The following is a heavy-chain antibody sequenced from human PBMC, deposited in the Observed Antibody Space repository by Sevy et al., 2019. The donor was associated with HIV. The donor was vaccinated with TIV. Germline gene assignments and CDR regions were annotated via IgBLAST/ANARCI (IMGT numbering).Heavy chain of an antibody. Sequence: GGSLRLSCAASGFSFSTYIMTWVRQAPGKGLEWVSYINSGSSTIYYADSVKGRFAISRDNAKSSLYLQMNSLRTEDTAVYYCASQRVGPTPWDAFEIWGQGTMVTVSS. D-gene: IGHD1-26*01. CDR1: GFSFSTYI. V-gene: IGHV3-48*01. CDR3: ASQRVGPTPWDAFEI. CDR2: INSGSSTI. J-gene: IGHJ3*02.